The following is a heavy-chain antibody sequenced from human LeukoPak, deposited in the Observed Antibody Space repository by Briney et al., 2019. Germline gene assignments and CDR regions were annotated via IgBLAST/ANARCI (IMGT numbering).Heavy chain of an antibody. V-gene: IGHV1-46*01. CDR2: INPSGGST. D-gene: IGHD6-13*01. Sequence: GASVKVSCKASGYTFTSYYMHWVRQAPGQGLEWMGIINPSGGSTSYAQKFQGRVTMTRDTSTSTVYMELSSLRSEDTAVYYCARDMGRGSSWYGFDYWGQGTLVTVSS. J-gene: IGHJ4*02. CDR1: GYTFTSYY. CDR3: ARDMGRGSSWYGFDY.